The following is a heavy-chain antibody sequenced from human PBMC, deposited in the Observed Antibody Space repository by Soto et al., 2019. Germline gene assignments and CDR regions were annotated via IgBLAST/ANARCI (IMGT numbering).Heavy chain of an antibody. CDR3: ARTQTSGCLDY. CDR1: GYTFTSYF. CDR2: ISPDSGNT. V-gene: IGHV1-18*01. J-gene: IGHJ4*02. Sequence: ASVKVSCKTSGYTFTSYFITWARQAPGQGPEWMGWISPDSGNTNHAQKLQDRVTLTTDTSTSTAYMELRSLRSDDTAVYYCARTQTSGCLDYWGQGTLGTVSS. D-gene: IGHD6-19*01.